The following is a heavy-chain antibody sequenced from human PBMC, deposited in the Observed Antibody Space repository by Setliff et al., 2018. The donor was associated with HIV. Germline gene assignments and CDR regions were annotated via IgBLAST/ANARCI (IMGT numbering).Heavy chain of an antibody. CDR1: GYTFTSYF. CDR3: ARDVSVKHFSDTTSRTAVYYFDS. CDR2: INPNDGAT. Sequence: VASVKVSCKASGYTFTSYFLHWVRQAPGQGLEWMGIINPNDGATTYADSFKGRFAISRDNSRNTVYLQMNSLRSEDTAVYYCARDVSVKHFSDTTSRTAVYYFDSWGQGTLVTVSS. V-gene: IGHV1-46*01. D-gene: IGHD3-3*02. J-gene: IGHJ4*02.